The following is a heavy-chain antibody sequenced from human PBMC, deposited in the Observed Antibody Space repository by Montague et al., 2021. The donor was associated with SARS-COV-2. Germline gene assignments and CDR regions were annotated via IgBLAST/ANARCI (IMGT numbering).Heavy chain of an antibody. D-gene: IGHD3-22*01. Sequence: SLRLSCAASGFTFSSYAMHWVRQAPGKGLEWVAVISYDGSNKYYVDSVKGRFTISRDNSKNTLYLQMNSLRAEDTAVYYCAREGLGNYYDSGGYYPFDYWGQGTLVTVSS. J-gene: IGHJ4*02. CDR2: ISYDGSNK. CDR3: AREGLGNYYDSGGYYPFDY. V-gene: IGHV3-30*04. CDR1: GFTFSSYA.